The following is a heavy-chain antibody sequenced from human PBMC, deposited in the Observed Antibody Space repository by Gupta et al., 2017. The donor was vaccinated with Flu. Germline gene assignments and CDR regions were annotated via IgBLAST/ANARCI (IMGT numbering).Heavy chain of an antibody. V-gene: IGHV1-69*01. D-gene: IGHD2-21*02. Sequence: QVQLVQSGAEVKRPGSSVKVSCKASGGNFNHYGIDWVRQAPGQGLEWMGGIIPVFGTEKSTQKFQGRLTFTADEPTRTAYMELSGLRSDDTAVYYCARAGIVFCGGDCYFDSWGQGTLVTVSS. CDR2: IIPVFGTE. J-gene: IGHJ4*02. CDR3: ARAGIVFCGGDCYFDS. CDR1: GGNFNHYG.